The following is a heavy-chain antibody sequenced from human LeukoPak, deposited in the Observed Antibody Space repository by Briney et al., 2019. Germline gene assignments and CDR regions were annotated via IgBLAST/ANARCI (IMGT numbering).Heavy chain of an antibody. Sequence: SETLSLTCTVSGGSISSYYWNWIRQPAGKGLEWIGRIYKSGSTNYNPSLKSRVTISVDTSKNQFSLKLSSVTAADTAVYYCARCPSALAFDYWGQGTLVTVSS. CDR2: IYKSGST. CDR1: GGSISSYY. CDR3: ARCPSALAFDY. D-gene: IGHD6-25*01. J-gene: IGHJ4*02. V-gene: IGHV4-4*07.